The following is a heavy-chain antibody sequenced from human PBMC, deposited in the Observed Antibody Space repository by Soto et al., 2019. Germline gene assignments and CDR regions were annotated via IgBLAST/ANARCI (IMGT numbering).Heavy chain of an antibody. Sequence: SETLSLTCVVYGGSFSGYYWSWIRQPPGKGLEWIGEINHSGSTNYNPSLKSRVTISVDTSKNQFSLKLSSVTAADTAVYYCARGKLSDYVWGSYRYHFDYWGQGTVVTVSS. J-gene: IGHJ4*02. D-gene: IGHD3-16*02. CDR2: INHSGST. CDR3: ARGKLSDYVWGSYRYHFDY. CDR1: GGSFSGYY. V-gene: IGHV4-34*01.